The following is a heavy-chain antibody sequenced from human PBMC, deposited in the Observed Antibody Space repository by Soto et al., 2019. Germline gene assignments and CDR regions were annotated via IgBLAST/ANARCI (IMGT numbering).Heavy chain of an antibody. Sequence: PGESLKISCKTSGYSCTTHWICWVRQMPGKGLEWMGIIYPGDSDTRYSPSFQGQVTISADKSISTAYLQWSSLKASDTAMYYCARVPRNNYSFHFDYWGQGTLVTVSS. CDR2: IYPGDSDT. V-gene: IGHV5-51*01. CDR3: ARVPRNNYSFHFDY. CDR1: GYSCTTHW. D-gene: IGHD4-4*01. J-gene: IGHJ4*02.